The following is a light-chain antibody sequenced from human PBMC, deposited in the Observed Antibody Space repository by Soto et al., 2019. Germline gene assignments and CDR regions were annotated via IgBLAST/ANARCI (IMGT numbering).Light chain of an antibody. Sequence: QSVLTQPPSASGTPGRRVTISCSGSSSNIGSNTVNWYQQLPGTAPKLLIYSSNQRPSGVPDRLSGSKSGTSASLAISGLQSEDEADYYCAAWDDSLNGWVFGGGTKLTVL. V-gene: IGLV1-44*01. J-gene: IGLJ3*02. CDR3: AAWDDSLNGWV. CDR2: SSN. CDR1: SSNIGSNT.